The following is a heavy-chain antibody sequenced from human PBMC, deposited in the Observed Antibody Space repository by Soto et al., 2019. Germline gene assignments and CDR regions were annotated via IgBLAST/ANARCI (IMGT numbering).Heavy chain of an antibody. V-gene: IGHV3-9*01. D-gene: IGHD3-22*01. CDR2: INWNSNII. CDR1: GFTFEDYG. Sequence: GGSLRLSCAASGFTFEDYGMHWVRQAPGKGLEWVAGINWNSNIIVYADSVKGRLTISRDNAKNSLHLQINSLRLEDTALYYCARDRGAGTRGYFDYWGQGTLVTVSS. CDR3: ARDRGAGTRGYFDY. J-gene: IGHJ4*02.